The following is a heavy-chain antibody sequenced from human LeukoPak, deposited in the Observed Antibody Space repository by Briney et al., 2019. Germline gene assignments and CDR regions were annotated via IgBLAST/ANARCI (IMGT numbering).Heavy chain of an antibody. V-gene: IGHV3-11*04. D-gene: IGHD3-10*01. CDR2: ISDSGNTM. Sequence: GGSLRLSCAASGFTFSGHYMTWIRQAPGKGLEWVSYISDSGNTMYYADSVKGRFTISRDNARNSLFLQLNSLRAEDTAVYYCARGGSGSYYNRYYFDYWGQGTLVTVSS. CDR3: ARGGSGSYYNRYYFDY. CDR1: GFTFSGHY. J-gene: IGHJ4*02.